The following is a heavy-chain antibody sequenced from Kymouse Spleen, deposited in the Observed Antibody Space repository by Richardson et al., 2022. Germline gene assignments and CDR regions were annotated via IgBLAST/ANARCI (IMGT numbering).Heavy chain of an antibody. Sequence: QVQLQQWGAGLLKPSETLSLTCAVYGGSFSGYYWSWIRQPPGKGLEWIGEINHSGSTNYNPSLKSRVTISVDTSKNQFSLKLSSVTAADTAVYYCARGTGTNLVYYYGMDVWGQGTTVTVSS. CDR2: INHSGST. D-gene: IGHD1-7*01. CDR3: ARGTGTNLVYYYGMDV. J-gene: IGHJ6*02. CDR1: GGSFSGYY. V-gene: IGHV4-34*01.